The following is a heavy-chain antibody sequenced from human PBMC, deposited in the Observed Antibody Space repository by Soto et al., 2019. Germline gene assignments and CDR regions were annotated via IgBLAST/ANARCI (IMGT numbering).Heavy chain of an antibody. CDR1: GYTFTCYY. CDR2: INPSGGST. V-gene: IGHV1-46*03. D-gene: IGHD3-10*01. Sequence: ASVKVSCKASGYTFTCYYMHWARQSPGQGLEWMGIINPSGGSTSYAQKFQGRVTMTRDTSTSTVYMELSSLRSEDTAVYYCARVRDKFGELLAYDYWGQGTLVTVSS. J-gene: IGHJ4*02. CDR3: ARVRDKFGELLAYDY.